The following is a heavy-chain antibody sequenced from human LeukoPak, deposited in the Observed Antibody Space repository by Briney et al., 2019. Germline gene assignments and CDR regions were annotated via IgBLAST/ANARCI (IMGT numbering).Heavy chain of an antibody. CDR1: GFTFSSYD. CDR3: GRVVGGSFFEGNDY. J-gene: IGHJ4*02. D-gene: IGHD3-16*01. Sequence: GGSLRLSCATSGFTFSSYDMTWVRQAPGKGLEWLAYISRSGDDIYYADSVMGRFTISKTNARASLYLQMNSLRADDTAIYYCGRVVGGSFFEGNDYGGRGTLVTVPS. CDR2: ISRSGDDI. V-gene: IGHV3-48*03.